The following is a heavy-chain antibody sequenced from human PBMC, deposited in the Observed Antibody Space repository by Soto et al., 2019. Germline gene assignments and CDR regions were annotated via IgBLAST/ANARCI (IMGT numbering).Heavy chain of an antibody. D-gene: IGHD3-22*01. V-gene: IGHV3-23*01. J-gene: IGHJ4*02. CDR1: GFTFSSYA. CDR3: ASRNTYYYDSSGYYYFDY. Sequence: GGSLRLSCAASGFTFSSYAMSWVRQAPGKGLEWVSAISGSGGSTYYADSVKGRFTISRDNSKNTLYLQMNSLRAEDPALYYCASRNTYYYDSSGYYYFDYWGQGTLVTVSS. CDR2: ISGSGGST.